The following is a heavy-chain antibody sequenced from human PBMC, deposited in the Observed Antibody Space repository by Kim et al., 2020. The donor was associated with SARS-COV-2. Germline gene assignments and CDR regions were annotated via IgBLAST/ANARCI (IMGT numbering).Heavy chain of an antibody. CDR2: IWYDGSNK. CDR1: GFTFSSYG. CDR3: AREGEEMATIWD. J-gene: IGHJ4*02. D-gene: IGHD5-12*01. Sequence: GGSLRLSCAASGFTFSSYGMHWVRQAPGKGLEWVAVIWYDGSNKYYADSVKGRFTISRDNSKNTLYLQMNSLRAEDTAVYYCAREGEEMATIWDWGQGTLVTVSS. V-gene: IGHV3-33*08.